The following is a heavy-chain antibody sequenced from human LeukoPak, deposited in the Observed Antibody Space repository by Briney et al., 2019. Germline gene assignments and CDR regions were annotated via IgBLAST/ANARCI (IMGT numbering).Heavy chain of an antibody. V-gene: IGHV3-30*04. D-gene: IGHD5-24*01. Sequence: LSGGSLRLSCAASGFTFSSYAMHWVRQAPGKGLEWVAVISYDGSNKYYADSVKGRFTISRDNSKNTLYLQMNSLRAEDTAVYYCARDRGRFDYWGQGTLVTVSS. CDR2: ISYDGSNK. CDR3: ARDRGRFDY. CDR1: GFTFSSYA. J-gene: IGHJ4*02.